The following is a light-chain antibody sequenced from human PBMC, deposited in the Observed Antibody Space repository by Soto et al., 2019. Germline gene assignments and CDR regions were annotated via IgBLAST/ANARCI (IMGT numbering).Light chain of an antibody. CDR3: QQRSHWPWT. J-gene: IGKJ1*01. V-gene: IGKV3-11*01. Sequence: EIVLTQSPATLSLSPGERATLSCRASQSVSSYLAWYQQKPGQAPRLLMYEASNRATGIPARFSGGGSGTDFTLTISSLEPEDFAVYYCQQRSHWPWTFGQGTKVEIK. CDR2: EAS. CDR1: QSVSSY.